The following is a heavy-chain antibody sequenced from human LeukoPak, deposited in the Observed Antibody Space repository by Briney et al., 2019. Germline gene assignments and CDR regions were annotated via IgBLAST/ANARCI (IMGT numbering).Heavy chain of an antibody. CDR1: GYTFTGYY. J-gene: IGHJ4*02. Sequence: GASVKVSCKASGYTFTGYYMHWVRQAPGQGLEWMGWINPNSGGTNYAQEFQGRVTMTRDTSISTAYMELSRLRSDDTAVYYCARETYGSGSYYKYWGQGTLVTVSS. CDR3: ARETYGSGSYYKY. D-gene: IGHD3-10*01. CDR2: INPNSGGT. V-gene: IGHV1-2*02.